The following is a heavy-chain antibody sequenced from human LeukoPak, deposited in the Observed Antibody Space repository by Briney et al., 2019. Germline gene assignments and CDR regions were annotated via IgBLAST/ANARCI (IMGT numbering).Heavy chain of an antibody. D-gene: IGHD6-19*01. CDR1: GGPISSSSYY. Sequence: SETLSLTCTVSGGPISSSSYYWGWIRQPPGKGLEWIGSIHYSGSTHYNPSLKSRVTISVDTSKKQISLKLSSVTAADTAVYYCAYNGVAGSNWFDPWGQGTLVSVSS. V-gene: IGHV4-39*01. CDR3: AYNGVAGSNWFDP. J-gene: IGHJ5*02. CDR2: IHYSGST.